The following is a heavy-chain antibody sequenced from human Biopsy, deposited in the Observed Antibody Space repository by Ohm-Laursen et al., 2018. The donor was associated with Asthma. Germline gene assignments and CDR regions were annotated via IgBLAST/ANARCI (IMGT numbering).Heavy chain of an antibody. Sequence: SLRLSCAASGFTFSSYGMHWVRQAPGKGLEWVAVISYDGSNKYYADSVKGRFTISRDNSKNTLYLQMNSRRAKDTAVYYCASQSSGPDFWSGYYYFDYWGQGTLVTVSS. J-gene: IGHJ4*02. CDR1: GFTFSSYG. CDR3: ASQSSGPDFWSGYYYFDY. V-gene: IGHV3-30*03. CDR2: ISYDGSNK. D-gene: IGHD3-3*01.